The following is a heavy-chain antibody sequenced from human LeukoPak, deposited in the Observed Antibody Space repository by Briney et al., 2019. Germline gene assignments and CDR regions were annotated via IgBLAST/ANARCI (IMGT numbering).Heavy chain of an antibody. CDR1: GGTFSSYA. CDR2: IIPIFGTA. Sequence: SVKVSCKASGGTFSSYAISWVRQAPGQGLEWMGGIIPIFGTANYAQKFQGRVTITTDESTSTAYMELGSLRSEDTAVYYCARTNYYDSSGYSGNNWFDPWGQGTLVTVSS. D-gene: IGHD3-22*01. V-gene: IGHV1-69*05. J-gene: IGHJ5*02. CDR3: ARTNYYDSSGYSGNNWFDP.